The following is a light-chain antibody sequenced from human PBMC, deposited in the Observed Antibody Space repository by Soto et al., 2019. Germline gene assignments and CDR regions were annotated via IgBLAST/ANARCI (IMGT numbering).Light chain of an antibody. CDR2: VAS. Sequence: EIVMTQSPATLSVSPGERATLSCRASQSVSSKLAWYQQKPGQTPKLLIYVASTRATGISARFSGSGSGTEFTLTISSLQSEDFEVYYCQQYNVWPLTFGGGTKVEFK. J-gene: IGKJ4*01. V-gene: IGKV3-15*01. CDR3: QQYNVWPLT. CDR1: QSVSSK.